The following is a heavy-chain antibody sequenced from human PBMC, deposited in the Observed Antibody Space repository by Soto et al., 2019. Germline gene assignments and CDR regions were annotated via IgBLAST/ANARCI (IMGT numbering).Heavy chain of an antibody. CDR2: VYATGTT. V-gene: IGHV4-4*07. CDR3: VRDGSKNLRDWLDQ. Sequence: WDTLSLTCRVSVFSIINFGWSWILKTAGKGLEWMGRVYATGTTDYNPSLRSRVAMSVDISRKTLSLRLTSVTAADTGMYYCVRDGSKNLRDWLDQWGQGTLVTVSS. J-gene: IGHJ5*02. CDR1: VFSIINFG.